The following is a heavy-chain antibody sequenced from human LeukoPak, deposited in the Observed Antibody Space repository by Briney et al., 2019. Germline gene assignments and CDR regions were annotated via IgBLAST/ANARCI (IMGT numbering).Heavy chain of an antibody. J-gene: IGHJ4*02. CDR2: INHSGST. CDR3: ARGPGHLWFGESDY. D-gene: IGHD3-10*01. Sequence: SETLSLTCAVYGGSFSGYYWSWIRQPPGKGLEWIGEINHSGSTNYNPSLKSRVTISVGTSKNQFSLKLSSVTAADTAVYYCARGPGHLWFGESDYWGQGTLVTVSS. V-gene: IGHV4-34*01. CDR1: GGSFSGYY.